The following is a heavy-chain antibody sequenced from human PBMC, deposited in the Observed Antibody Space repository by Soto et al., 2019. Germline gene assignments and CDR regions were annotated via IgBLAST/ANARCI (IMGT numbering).Heavy chain of an antibody. V-gene: IGHV3-23*01. CDR1: GFTFSSYA. CDR2: ISGSGGST. CDR3: AKVFPFRELLSYEY. J-gene: IGHJ4*02. Sequence: GGSLRLSCAASGFTFSSYAMSWVRQAPGKGLEWVSAISGSGGSTYYADSVKGRFTISRDNSKNTLYLQMNSLRAVDPAVYYCAKVFPFRELLSYEYWVQGGPVTVAS. D-gene: IGHD3-10*01.